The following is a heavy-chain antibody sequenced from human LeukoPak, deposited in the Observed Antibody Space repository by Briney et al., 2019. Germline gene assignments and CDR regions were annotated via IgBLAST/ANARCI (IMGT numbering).Heavy chain of an antibody. Sequence: SETLSLTCAVSGGSITSGLYSWSWIRQPPGTGLEWIGYIYYSGGTYYNPSLKSRVTISIDTSKDQSKNQFSLKLSSVTAADTAMYYCARGDYGDYHDAFEIWGQGTMVTVSS. D-gene: IGHD4-17*01. CDR1: GGSITSGLYS. CDR2: IYYSGGT. J-gene: IGHJ3*02. V-gene: IGHV4-30-4*07. CDR3: ARGDYGDYHDAFEI.